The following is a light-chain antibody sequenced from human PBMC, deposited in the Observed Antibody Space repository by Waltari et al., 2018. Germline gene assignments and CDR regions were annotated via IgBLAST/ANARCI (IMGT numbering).Light chain of an antibody. J-gene: IGLJ2*01. CDR3: ATWDDSLNGL. CDR2: SNN. CDR1: SSNIGSKS. Sequence: QSVLTQPPSVSGTPGQRVSISCSGSSSNIGSKSVNWYQQVPGTAPKLLIYSNNPRPSGVPDRCSGSKSGTSASLAISGLQAEDEADYYCATWDDSLNGLFGGGTKLTVL. V-gene: IGLV1-44*01.